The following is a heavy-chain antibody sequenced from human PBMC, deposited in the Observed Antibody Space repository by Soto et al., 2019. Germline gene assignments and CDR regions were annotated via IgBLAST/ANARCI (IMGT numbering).Heavy chain of an antibody. Sequence: SETLSLTCAVSGGSISSGGYSWSWIRQPPGKGLGWIGYIYHSGSTYYDPSLKSRVTISVDRSKNQFSLKLSSVTAADTAVYYCARGEDSSGYYSWFDPWGQGTLVTVSS. CDR1: GGSISSGGYS. CDR2: IYHSGST. D-gene: IGHD3-22*01. J-gene: IGHJ5*02. V-gene: IGHV4-30-2*01. CDR3: ARGEDSSGYYSWFDP.